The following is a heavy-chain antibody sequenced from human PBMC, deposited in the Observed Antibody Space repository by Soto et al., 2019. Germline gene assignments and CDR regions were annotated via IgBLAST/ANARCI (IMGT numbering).Heavy chain of an antibody. CDR2: INSDGSST. V-gene: IGHV3-74*01. Sequence: AGGSLRLSCAASGFTFSSYWMHWVRQPPGKGLVWVSRINSDGSSTSYADSVKGRFTISRDNAKNTLYLQMNSLRAEDTAVYYCAREILISSSDFYYGMDVWGQGTTVTVSS. J-gene: IGHJ6*02. D-gene: IGHD3-16*02. CDR3: AREILISSSDFYYGMDV. CDR1: GFTFSSYW.